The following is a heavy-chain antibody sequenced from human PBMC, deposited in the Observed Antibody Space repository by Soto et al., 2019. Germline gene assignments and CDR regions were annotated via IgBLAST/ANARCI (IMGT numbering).Heavy chain of an antibody. Sequence: SETLSLTCTVSGGSINNGDYYWNWIRQHPEKGLEWMGYINYRGTTFYSPSLKSRVTISVDTSKNQFSLKLSSVTAADTAVFYFASYSPNYYDSSGYSEAFDIWGQGTMVTVPS. J-gene: IGHJ3*02. CDR3: ASYSPNYYDSSGYSEAFDI. CDR2: INYRGTT. CDR1: GGSINNGDYY. D-gene: IGHD3-22*01. V-gene: IGHV4-31*03.